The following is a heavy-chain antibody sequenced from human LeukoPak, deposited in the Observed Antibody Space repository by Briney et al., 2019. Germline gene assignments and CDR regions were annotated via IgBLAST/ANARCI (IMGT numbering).Heavy chain of an antibody. Sequence: GGSLRLSCAASGFTFSSYAMSWVRQAPGKGLEWVSAISGSGGSTYYADSVKGRFTISRDNAKNSLYLQMNSLRDEDTAVYYCARMASYDFWSGYHQRENWFDPWGQGTLVTVSS. J-gene: IGHJ5*02. D-gene: IGHD3-3*01. CDR3: ARMASYDFWSGYHQRENWFDP. CDR2: ISGSGGST. CDR1: GFTFSSYA. V-gene: IGHV3-23*01.